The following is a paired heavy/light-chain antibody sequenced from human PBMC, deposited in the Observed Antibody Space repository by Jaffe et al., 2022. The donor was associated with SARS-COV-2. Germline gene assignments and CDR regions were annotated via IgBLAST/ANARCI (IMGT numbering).Heavy chain of an antibody. J-gene: IGHJ4*02. CDR2: IYGAGTT. D-gene: IGHD2-2*02. V-gene: IGHV3-53*01. CDR1: GFTVSSSF. Sequence: EVQLVESGGGLIQPGGSLRLSCAASGFTVSSSFMSWVRQAPGKGLEWVAGIYGAGTTKYADSVKGRFTISRDNFDNTLYLQMTSLRVEDTAVYYCGKYTEYWGQGALVTVSS. CDR3: GKYTEY.
Light chain of an antibody. V-gene: IGKV2-30*01. CDR2: KVS. J-gene: IGKJ2*01. Sequence: DVVMTQSPLSLPVTLGQPASVSCSSSQSLVYSDGNTYLNWFQQTPGQSPRRLIYKVSNRDSGVPDRFSGSGSGTDFTLKISRVEAEDVGVYYCMQATHWPYTFGQGTKLEIK. CDR3: MQATHWPYT. CDR1: QSLVYSDGNTY.